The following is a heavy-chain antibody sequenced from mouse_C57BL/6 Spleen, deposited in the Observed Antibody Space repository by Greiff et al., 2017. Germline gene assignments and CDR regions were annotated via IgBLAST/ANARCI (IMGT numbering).Heavy chain of an antibody. J-gene: IGHJ2*01. CDR2: IDPSDSET. Sequence: QVQLQQPGAELVRPGSSVTLSCKASGYTFTSYWMHWVKQRPIQGLAWIGNIDPSDSETHYNQKFKDKATLTVDKSSSTASMQLSSLTSEDSAVYYFARSAALTGSYFDYWGQGTTLTVSS. CDR1: GYTFTSYW. CDR3: ARSAALTGSYFDY. D-gene: IGHD4-1*01. V-gene: IGHV1-52*01.